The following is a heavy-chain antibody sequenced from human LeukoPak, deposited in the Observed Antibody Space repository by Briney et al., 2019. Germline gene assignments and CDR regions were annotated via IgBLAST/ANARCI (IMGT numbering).Heavy chain of an antibody. CDR2: SSYDGTNK. J-gene: IGHJ4*02. Sequence: PGGSLRLSCAASGFNFRDSAMHWVRQPRGKGLEGVAVSSYDGTNKYYADSVNGRFTISRDNSKNTLFLQMNNLRLEDTAVYYCAADYGDYVSPSDWGQGSLVIVSS. CDR1: GFNFRDSA. CDR3: AADYGDYVSPSD. D-gene: IGHD4-17*01. V-gene: IGHV3-30*04.